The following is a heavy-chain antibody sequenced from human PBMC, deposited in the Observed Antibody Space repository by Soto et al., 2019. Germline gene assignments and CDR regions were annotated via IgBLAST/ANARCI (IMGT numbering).Heavy chain of an antibody. V-gene: IGHV4-59*01. J-gene: IGHJ4*02. Sequence: SETLSLTCAVSGGSISSYYWSWIRQPPGKGLEWIGYIYYSGSTNYNPSLKSRVTISVDTSKNQFSLKLSSVTAADTAVYYCARRKLLLGSSYFDYWGQGTLVTVSS. CDR2: IYYSGST. CDR1: GGSISSYY. CDR3: ARRKLLLGSSYFDY. D-gene: IGHD2-15*01.